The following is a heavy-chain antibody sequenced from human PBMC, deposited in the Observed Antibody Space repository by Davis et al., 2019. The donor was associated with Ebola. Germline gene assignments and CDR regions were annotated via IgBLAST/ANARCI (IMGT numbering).Heavy chain of an antibody. CDR1: GYTFTRYG. CDR2: ISPYNGYT. D-gene: IGHD6-19*01. V-gene: IGHV1-18*04. Sequence: ASVKVSCKASGYTFTRYGFTWVRQAPAQGLEWMGYISPYNGYTDYAQKFQGRVTMTTDTSTSTAYMELRSPTSDDTAVYYCARDHYTSGWPVPNYWGQGTLVTVSS. CDR3: ARDHYTSGWPVPNY. J-gene: IGHJ4*02.